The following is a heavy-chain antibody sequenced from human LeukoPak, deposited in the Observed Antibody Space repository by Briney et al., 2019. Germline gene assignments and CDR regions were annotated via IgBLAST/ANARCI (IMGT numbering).Heavy chain of an antibody. CDR3: ARVRYSGVGGRFDAFDI. CDR2: IRSKPYGGTT. J-gene: IGHJ3*02. D-gene: IGHD1-26*01. Sequence: PGGTLRLSCTASGFTFGEYAVSWFRRAPGKGPEWVGFIRSKPYGGTTESAASVKGRFSISRDDSESIAYLQMNSLKTEDTAVYYCARVRYSGVGGRFDAFDIWGQGTMVTVSS. CDR1: GFTFGEYA. V-gene: IGHV3-49*03.